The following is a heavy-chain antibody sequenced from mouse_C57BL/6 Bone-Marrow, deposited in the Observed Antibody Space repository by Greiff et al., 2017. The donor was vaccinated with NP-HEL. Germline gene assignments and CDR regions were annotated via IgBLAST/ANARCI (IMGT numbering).Heavy chain of an antibody. CDR3: ARHRSYGYGGFAY. D-gene: IGHD2-2*01. V-gene: IGHV5-15*01. J-gene: IGHJ3*01. CDR1: GFTFSDYG. Sequence: EVQLQESGGGLVQPGGSLKLSCAASGFTFSDYGMAWVRQAPRKGPEWVAFISNLAYSIYYADTVTGRFTISRENAKNTLYLEMSSLRSEDTAMYYCARHRSYGYGGFAYWGQGTLVTVSA. CDR2: ISNLAYSI.